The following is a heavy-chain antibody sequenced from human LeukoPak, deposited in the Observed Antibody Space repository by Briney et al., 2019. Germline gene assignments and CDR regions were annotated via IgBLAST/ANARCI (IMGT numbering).Heavy chain of an antibody. D-gene: IGHD6-19*01. Sequence: SETLSLTCAVYGGSFSGYYWSWIRQPPGKGLEWIGEINHSGSTNYNPSLKSRVTISVDTSKNQFSLKLSSVTAADTAVYYCARTPARYSSGWCLGPQSPPYFDYWGQGTLVTVSS. CDR2: INHSGST. J-gene: IGHJ4*02. V-gene: IGHV4-34*01. CDR3: ARTPARYSSGWCLGPQSPPYFDY. CDR1: GGSFSGYY.